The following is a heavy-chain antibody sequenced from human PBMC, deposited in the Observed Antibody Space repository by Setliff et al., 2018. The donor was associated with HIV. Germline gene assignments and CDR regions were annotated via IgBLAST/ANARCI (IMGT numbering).Heavy chain of an antibody. J-gene: IGHJ4*02. CDR3: ARGGSNSWSPFDY. CDR1: GFTFSGYW. D-gene: IGHD6-13*01. V-gene: IGHV3-74*01. Sequence: PGGSLRLSCAASGFTFSGYWMHWVRQAPGKGLVWVSRINSDGSSTTYADSVKGRLTISRDNAKNTLYLQMNSLRAEDTAVYYCARGGSNSWSPFDYWGQGTLVTVSS. CDR2: INSDGSST.